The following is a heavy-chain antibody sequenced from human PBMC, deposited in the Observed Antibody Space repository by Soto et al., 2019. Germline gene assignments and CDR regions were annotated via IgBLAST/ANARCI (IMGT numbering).Heavy chain of an antibody. CDR1: GGPFSSYA. CDR2: IIPIFGTA. CDR3: ATRTTVAYYYYYGMDV. D-gene: IGHD4-17*01. V-gene: IGHV1-69*01. J-gene: IGHJ6*02. Sequence: QVPLVQSGAEVTKPGSSVKVSCKASGGPFSSYAISWVRQAPGQGLAWLGGIIPIFGTANYAQKFQGRVTITADDSTSTAYMELRSLRSEDTAVYYCATRTTVAYYYYYGMDVWGQGTTVTVSS.